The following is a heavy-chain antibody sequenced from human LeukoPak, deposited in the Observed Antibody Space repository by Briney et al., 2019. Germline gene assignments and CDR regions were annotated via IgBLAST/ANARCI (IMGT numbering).Heavy chain of an antibody. Sequence: PGGSLRLSCAASGFTFSSYEMNWVRQAPGKGLEWVSYISGSSTYYADSVKGRFTISRDTAKNSLYLQMNSLRAEDTAVYYCARCPRSSDAFDIWGQGTMVTVSS. CDR3: ARCPRSSDAFDI. V-gene: IGHV3-48*03. CDR2: ISGSST. CDR1: GFTFSSYE. J-gene: IGHJ3*02.